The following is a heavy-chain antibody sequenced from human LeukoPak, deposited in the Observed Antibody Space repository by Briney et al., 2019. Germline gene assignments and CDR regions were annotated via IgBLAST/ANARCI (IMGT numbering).Heavy chain of an antibody. CDR2: INPYSGDT. V-gene: IGHV1-2*02. D-gene: IGHD1-1*01. CDR1: GYTFTGYY. CDR3: ARGTMNLDY. J-gene: IGHJ4*02. Sequence: GASVTVSCTASGYTFTGYYMHWVRQAPGQGLEWMAWINPYSGDTVYAQKFQGRVTITRDTSISTAYMELRTLRSDDTAVYYCARGTMNLDYWGQGTLVTVSP.